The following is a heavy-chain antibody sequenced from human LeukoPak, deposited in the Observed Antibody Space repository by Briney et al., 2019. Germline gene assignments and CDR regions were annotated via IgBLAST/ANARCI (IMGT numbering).Heavy chain of an antibody. CDR1: GFTFSSYW. D-gene: IGHD3-10*01. Sequence: GGSLRLSCAASGFTFSSYWMSRVRQAPGKGLEWVANIKQDGSEKYYVDSVKGRFTISRDNAKNSLYLQMNSLRAEDAAVYYCARDKEVYYYASGSLGYWGQGTLVTVSS. CDR3: ARDKEVYYYASGSLGY. CDR2: IKQDGSEK. J-gene: IGHJ4*02. V-gene: IGHV3-7*03.